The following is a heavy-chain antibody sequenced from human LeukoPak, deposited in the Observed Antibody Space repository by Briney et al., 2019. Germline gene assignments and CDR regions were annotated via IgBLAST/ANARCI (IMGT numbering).Heavy chain of an antibody. V-gene: IGHV1-3*01. D-gene: IGHD3-10*01. CDR1: GYTFSSYA. J-gene: IGHJ4*02. CDR3: ARDPYGSGQFDY. Sequence: ASVKVSCKASGYTFSSYAMHWVRQAPGQRLEWMGWINAGNGNTKYSQKFQGRVTITRDTSASTAYMELSSLRSEDTAVYYCARDPYGSGQFDYWGQGTLVTVSS. CDR2: INAGNGNT.